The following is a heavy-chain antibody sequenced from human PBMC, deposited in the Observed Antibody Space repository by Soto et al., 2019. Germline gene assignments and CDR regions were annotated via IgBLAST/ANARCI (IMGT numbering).Heavy chain of an antibody. J-gene: IGHJ6*02. Sequence: GGSLRLSCAASGFTFSNAWMSWVRQAPGKGLEWVGRIKSKTDGGTTDYTAPVEGRFTISRDDSKNTLYLQMNSLKTEDTAMYYCTTDGGGWLNPYYHYYCMDVWGQGTTVTVSS. CDR1: GFTFSNAW. V-gene: IGHV3-15*01. CDR2: IKSKTDGGTT. D-gene: IGHD3-22*01. CDR3: TTDGGGWLNPYYHYYCMDV.